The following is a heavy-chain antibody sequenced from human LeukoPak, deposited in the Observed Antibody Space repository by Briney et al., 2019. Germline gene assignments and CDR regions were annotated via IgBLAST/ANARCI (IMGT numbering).Heavy chain of an antibody. CDR3: AGGGGNPPYFDY. CDR2: ISYDGSNK. CDR1: GFTFSSYS. V-gene: IGHV3-30*03. J-gene: IGHJ4*02. D-gene: IGHD4-23*01. Sequence: GGSLRLSCAASGFTFSSYSMTWVRQAPGKGLEWVAVISYDGSNKYYADSVKGRFTISRDNSKNTLYLQMNSLRAEDTAVYYCAGGGGNPPYFDYWGQGTLVTVSS.